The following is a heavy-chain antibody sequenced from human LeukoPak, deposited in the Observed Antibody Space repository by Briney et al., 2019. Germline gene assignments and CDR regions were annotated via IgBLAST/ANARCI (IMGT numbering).Heavy chain of an antibody. CDR1: GLSVSGNW. CDR3: ARGSGAYGDFDY. Sequence: RGSLRLSCAASGLSVSGNWMHWVRQAPGKGLMWVSRISSDGSTYYADSARGRFTISRDNAANTVYLQVNGLRAEDTAVYYCARGSGAYGDFDYWGQGTLVTVSS. V-gene: IGHV3-74*01. CDR2: ISSDGST. J-gene: IGHJ4*02. D-gene: IGHD6-19*01.